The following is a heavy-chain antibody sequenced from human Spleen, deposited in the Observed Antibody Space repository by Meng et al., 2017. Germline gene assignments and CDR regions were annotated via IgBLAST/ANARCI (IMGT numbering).Heavy chain of an antibody. D-gene: IGHD2-21*02. J-gene: IGHJ4*02. CDR1: GGSFSGYY. CDR3: ARGPSHGGSYSDY. Sequence: QVQLQQWGAGLLKPSETLSPPCAVYGGSFSGYYWSWIRQSPEKGLEWIGYINYSGRTNYIPSLRSRATISVDPSKNQFSLNLRSVTAADTAVYYCARGPSHGGSYSDYWGQGTLVTVSS. V-gene: IGHV4-34*11. CDR2: INYSGRT.